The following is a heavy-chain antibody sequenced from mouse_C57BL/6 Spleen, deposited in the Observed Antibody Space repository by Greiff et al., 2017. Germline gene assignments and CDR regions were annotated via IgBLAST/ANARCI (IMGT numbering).Heavy chain of an antibody. CDR3: ARSKEGYFDV. V-gene: IGHV8-12*01. J-gene: IGHJ1*03. CDR2: PYWDDDK. Sequence: QVTLKESGPGLLQSSQTLSLTCSFSGFSLSTSGMGVSWIRQPSGKGLEWLAHPYWDDDKRYNPSLESPPTISKDTSRNQVFLKITSVDTADTASYYCARSKEGYFDVWGTGTTVTVSS. CDR1: GFSLSTSGMG.